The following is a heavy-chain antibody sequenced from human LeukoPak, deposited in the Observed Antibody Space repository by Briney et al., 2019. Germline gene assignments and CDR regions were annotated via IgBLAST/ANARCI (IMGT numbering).Heavy chain of an antibody. J-gene: IGHJ4*02. D-gene: IGHD6-13*01. V-gene: IGHV3-74*01. CDR1: GFTFSRYW. CDR3: ARGAAPDLYYFDY. Sequence: GGSLRLSCAASGFTFSRYWMHWVRHAPGKGLVWLSRINTEGGSTNYADSVKGRFTISRDNAKNTLYLQLNSLRADDTPVYYCARGAAPDLYYFDYWAQGTLVTVSS. CDR2: INTEGGST.